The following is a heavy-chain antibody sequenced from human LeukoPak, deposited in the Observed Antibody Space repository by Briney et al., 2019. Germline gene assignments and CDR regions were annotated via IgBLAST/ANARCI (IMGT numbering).Heavy chain of an antibody. D-gene: IGHD3-22*01. CDR3: ARRLNYYDSSGYPSSSDY. V-gene: IGHV1-69*05. CDR2: IIPIFGTA. Sequence: SVKVSCKTSGGTFSSYAISWVRQAPGQGLEWMGRIIPIFGTANYAQKFQGRVTITTDESTSTAYMELSSLRSEDTAVYYCARRLNYYDSSGYPSSSDYWGQGTLVTVSS. J-gene: IGHJ4*02. CDR1: GGTFSSYA.